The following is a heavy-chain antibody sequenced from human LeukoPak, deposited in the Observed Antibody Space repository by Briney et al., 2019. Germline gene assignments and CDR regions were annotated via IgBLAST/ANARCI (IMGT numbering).Heavy chain of an antibody. Sequence: SETLSLTCTVSGDSISSYYWSWIRQPPGKGLEWIGYIYYSGSTNYNPSLESRVTISIDTSKNQFSLKLSSVTAADTAVYYCARDGYYYDSSGYYATDYWGQGTLVTVSS. CDR1: GDSISSYY. V-gene: IGHV4-59*12. CDR3: ARDGYYYDSSGYYATDY. CDR2: IYYSGST. J-gene: IGHJ4*02. D-gene: IGHD3-22*01.